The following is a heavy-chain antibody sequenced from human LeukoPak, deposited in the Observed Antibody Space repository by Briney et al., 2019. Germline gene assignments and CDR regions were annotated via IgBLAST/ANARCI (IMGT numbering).Heavy chain of an antibody. CDR2: INHSGST. V-gene: IGHV4-34*01. Sequence: PSETLSLTCSVYGGSFSGYYWSWIRQPPGKGLEWIGEINHSGSTNYNPSLKSRVTISVDTSKNQFSLKLSSVTAADTAVYYCARGRSWGYYYGSGSYIPFDYWGQGTLVTVSS. D-gene: IGHD3-10*01. CDR3: ARGRSWGYYYGSGSYIPFDY. CDR1: GGSFSGYY. J-gene: IGHJ4*02.